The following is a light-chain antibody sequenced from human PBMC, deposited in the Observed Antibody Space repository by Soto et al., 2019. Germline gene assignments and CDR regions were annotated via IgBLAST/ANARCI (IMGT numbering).Light chain of an antibody. V-gene: IGLV1-40*01. J-gene: IGLJ1*01. CDR1: SSNIGADYG. CDR2: GND. Sequence: QSVLTQPPSVSGAPGPRVTISCTGTSSNIGADYGVHWYQHRPGTAPRLLIFGNDRRHSGVHVPDRFSGSKSGTSASLDIAGLQAEDEGDYYWQSYDKTLDARYVLGTGTKETGL. CDR3: QSYDKTLDARYV.